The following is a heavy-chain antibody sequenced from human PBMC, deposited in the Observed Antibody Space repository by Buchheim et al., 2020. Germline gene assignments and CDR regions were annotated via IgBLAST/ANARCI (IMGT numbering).Heavy chain of an antibody. CDR1: GFRFSSYS. D-gene: IGHD4-23*01. J-gene: IGHJ4*02. CDR3: ATDRGGNFPEYFDY. CDR2: ISSSSNPI. Sequence: EVQLVESGGGLVQPGGSLRLSCAASGFRFSSYSMNWVRQSPGKGLEWISYISSSSNPIYYADSVKGRITISRDDAKNSLYLQMNSLRAEDTAVYYCATDRGGNFPEYFDYWGQGT. V-gene: IGHV3-48*01.